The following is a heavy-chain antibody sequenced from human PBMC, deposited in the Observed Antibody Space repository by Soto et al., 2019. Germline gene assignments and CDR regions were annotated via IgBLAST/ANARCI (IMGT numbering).Heavy chain of an antibody. V-gene: IGHV1-3*01. J-gene: IGHJ5*02. CDR1: GYSVTSYA. D-gene: IGHD3-3*01. CDR2: INPDNGNT. CDR3: TRALFVITIFGVLQPFYP. Sequence: QVQLVQSGAEVKRPGASVKVSCKASGYSVTSYAIHWVRQAPGQRLEWMGWINPDNGNTKYSQTFQGRVTLLRDTSATTVHMQLTSLTSEDTAVYYCTRALFVITIFGVLQPFYPWGQGTLVTVSP.